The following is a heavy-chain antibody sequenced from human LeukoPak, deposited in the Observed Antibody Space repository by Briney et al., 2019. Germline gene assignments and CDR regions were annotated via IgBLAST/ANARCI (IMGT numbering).Heavy chain of an antibody. CDR1: GGSISSYY. D-gene: IGHD5-24*01. V-gene: IGHV4-4*09. J-gene: IGHJ5*02. Sequence: SETLSLTCTVSGGSISSYYWSWIRQPPGKGLEWIGHIYTSGSTNYNPSLKSRVTISVDTSKNQFSLKLSSVTAADTAVYYCARHYAVDGYNLWGQGTLVTVSS. CDR3: ARHYAVDGYNL. CDR2: IYTSGST.